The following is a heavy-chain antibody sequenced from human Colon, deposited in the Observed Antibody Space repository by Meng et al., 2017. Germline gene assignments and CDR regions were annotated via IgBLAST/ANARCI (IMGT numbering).Heavy chain of an antibody. CDR3: ARNPVIPDARTFDF. CDR1: NGSINSADYY. CDR2: IHSSGNT. Sequence: QVQLQESGPGLVKPSQTLSLTCTISNGSINSADYYWNWIRQPPGKGPEWLGYIHSSGNTYYTPSLKSRLAMSLDTSKNQFSLRLTSVTAADTAVYYCARNPVIPDARTFDFWGQGALVTV. V-gene: IGHV4-30-4*01. D-gene: IGHD2-2*01. J-gene: IGHJ4*02.